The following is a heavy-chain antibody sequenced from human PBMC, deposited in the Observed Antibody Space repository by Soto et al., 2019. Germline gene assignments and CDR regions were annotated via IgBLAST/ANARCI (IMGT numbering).Heavy chain of an antibody. CDR1: GYSFTSYW. D-gene: IGHD3-22*01. CDR3: AIHYSYYSSYYYPTNTRLPLDY. V-gene: IGHV5-51*01. J-gene: IGHJ4*02. CDR2: IYPGDSDT. Sequence: GESLKISCKGSGYSFTSYWIGWVRQMPGKGLEWMGIIYPGDSDTRYSPSFQGQVTISADKSISTAYLQWSSLKASDSAMYFCAIHYSYYSSYYYPTNTRLPLDYCGQGTLVTVSS.